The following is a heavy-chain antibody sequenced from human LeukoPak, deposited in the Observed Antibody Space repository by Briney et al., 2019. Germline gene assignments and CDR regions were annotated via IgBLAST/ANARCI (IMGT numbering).Heavy chain of an antibody. J-gene: IGHJ4*02. V-gene: IGHV4-59*01. CDR3: ARGSPYSSSFCFDY. Sequence: SETVSLTCTVSGGSISSYYWSWIRQPPGKGLEWIGYIYYSGSTNYNPSLKSRVTISVDTSKNQFSLKLSSVTAADTAVYYCARGSPYSSSFCFDYWGQGTLVTVSS. CDR2: IYYSGST. D-gene: IGHD6-6*01. CDR1: GGSISSYY.